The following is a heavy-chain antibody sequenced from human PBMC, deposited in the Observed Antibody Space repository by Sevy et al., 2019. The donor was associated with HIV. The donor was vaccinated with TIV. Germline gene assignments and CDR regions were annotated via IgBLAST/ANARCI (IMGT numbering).Heavy chain of an antibody. CDR1: GYSFTSYW. Sequence: GESLKISCKGSGYSFTSYWIGWVRQMPGKGLEGMGTIYPGDSDTRYSPSFQGQVTISADKSISTANLQCSSLKASDTAMYYCARHPGIAVHAFDIWGQGTMVTVSS. CDR3: ARHPGIAVHAFDI. D-gene: IGHD6-19*01. V-gene: IGHV5-51*01. J-gene: IGHJ3*02. CDR2: IYPGDSDT.